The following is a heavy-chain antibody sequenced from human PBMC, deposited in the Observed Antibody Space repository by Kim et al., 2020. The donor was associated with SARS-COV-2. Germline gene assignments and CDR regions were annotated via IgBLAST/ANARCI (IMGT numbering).Heavy chain of an antibody. CDR3: ARDSLLRYFDWLLHRAAFDI. V-gene: IGHV3-33*05. CDR1: GFTFSSYG. J-gene: IGHJ3*02. Sequence: GGSLRLSCAASGFTFSSYGMHWVRQAPGKGLEWVAVISYDGSNKYYADSVKGRFTISRDNSKNTLYLQMNSLRAEDTAVYYCARDSLLRYFDWLLHRAAFDIWGQGTMVTVSS. CDR2: ISYDGSNK. D-gene: IGHD3-9*01.